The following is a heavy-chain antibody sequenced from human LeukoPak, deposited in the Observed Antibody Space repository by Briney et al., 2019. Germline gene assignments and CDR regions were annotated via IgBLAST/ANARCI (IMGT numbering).Heavy chain of an antibody. Sequence: SETLSLTCAVYGESFGGYYWTWIRQPPGKGLEWIGEINHSGSTKYSPSLKSRVTVSVDTSKNQFSLNLNSVTAADTAVYYCARGRLNGKFDYWGQGTLVTASS. CDR3: ARGRLNGKFDY. D-gene: IGHD1-1*01. J-gene: IGHJ4*02. CDR1: GESFGGYY. CDR2: INHSGST. V-gene: IGHV4-34*01.